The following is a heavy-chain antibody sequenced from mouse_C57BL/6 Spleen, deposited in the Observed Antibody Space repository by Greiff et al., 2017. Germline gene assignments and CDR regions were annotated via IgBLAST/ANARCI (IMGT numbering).Heavy chain of an antibody. V-gene: IGHV1-81*01. Sequence: VQLQQSGAELARPGASVKLSCKASGYTFTSYGISWVKQRTGQGLEWIGEIYPRSGNTYYNEKIKGKATLTADKSSSTAYMELRSLTSEDSAVYFCAREITTESWYFDVWGTGTTVTVSS. CDR3: AREITTESWYFDV. J-gene: IGHJ1*03. CDR1: GYTFTSYG. D-gene: IGHD1-1*01. CDR2: IYPRSGNT.